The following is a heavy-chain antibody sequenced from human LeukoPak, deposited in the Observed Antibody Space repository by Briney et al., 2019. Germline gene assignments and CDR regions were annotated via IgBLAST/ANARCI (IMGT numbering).Heavy chain of an antibody. J-gene: IGHJ3*01. CDR1: GFTFNNNA. CDR3: ARCTASCYANAFDV. D-gene: IGHD2-2*01. Sequence: PGGSLRLSCAASGFTFNNNAMSWVRQAPGKGLEWVSAINGDGDATEYADSVKGRFTISRDNSKNTLFLQMNSLRAEDTAVYYCARCTASCYANAFDVWGQGTLLTVSS. V-gene: IGHV3-23*01. CDR2: INGDGDAT.